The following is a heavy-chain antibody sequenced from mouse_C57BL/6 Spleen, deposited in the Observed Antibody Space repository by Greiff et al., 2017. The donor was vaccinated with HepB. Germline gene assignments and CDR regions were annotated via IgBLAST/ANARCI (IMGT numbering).Heavy chain of an antibody. Sequence: QVQLQQPGAELVKPGASVKMSCKASGYTFTSYWITWVKQRPGQGLEWIGDIYPGSGSTNYNEKFKSKATLTVDTSSSTAYMQLSSLTSEDSAVYYCAREGYGSRAMDYWGQGTSVTVSS. V-gene: IGHV1-55*01. CDR2: IYPGSGST. D-gene: IGHD1-1*01. CDR3: AREGYGSRAMDY. CDR1: GYTFTSYW. J-gene: IGHJ4*01.